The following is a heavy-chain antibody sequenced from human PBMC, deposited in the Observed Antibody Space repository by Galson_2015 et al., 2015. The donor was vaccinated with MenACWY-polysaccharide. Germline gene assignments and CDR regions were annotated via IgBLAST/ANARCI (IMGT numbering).Heavy chain of an antibody. CDR2: INPNGGGT. CDR1: GYTFTGYY. J-gene: IGHJ4*02. Sequence: SVKVSCKASGYTFTGYYIHWVRQAPGQGLEWMGWINPNGGGTSFAQRFQGRVTMTRDTSISTAYMALSRLIFDDTAMYYCARGPNGSYDSWGQGTLVTVSS. CDR3: ARGPNGSYDS. D-gene: IGHD3-10*01. V-gene: IGHV1-2*02.